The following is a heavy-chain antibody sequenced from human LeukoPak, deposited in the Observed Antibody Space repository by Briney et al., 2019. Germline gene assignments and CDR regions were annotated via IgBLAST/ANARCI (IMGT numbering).Heavy chain of an antibody. CDR2: IHYSGTT. Sequence: PSETLSLTCTVSGDSISSTIYHWGWIRQPPGKGLEWIGSIHYSGTTYYNPSLKSRVTISVDTSRNHFSLRLNFVTAADTAMYHCAREIASSVEFWGQGSLVTVSS. CDR3: AREIASSVEF. CDR1: GDSISSTIYH. D-gene: IGHD3-10*01. J-gene: IGHJ4*02. V-gene: IGHV4-39*02.